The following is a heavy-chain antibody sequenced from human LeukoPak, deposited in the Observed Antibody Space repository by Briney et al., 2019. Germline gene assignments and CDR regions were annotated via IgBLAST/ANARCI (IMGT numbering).Heavy chain of an antibody. CDR2: IYSGGST. V-gene: IGHV3-53*01. CDR1: GFTVSSNY. CDR3: AKALTTVTTSFDY. J-gene: IGHJ4*02. Sequence: GGSLRLSCAASGFTVSSNYMSWVRQAPGKGLEWVSVIYSGGSTYYADSVKGRFTISRDNSKNTLYLQTNSLRAEDTAVYYCAKALTTVTTSFDYWGQGTLVTVSS. D-gene: IGHD4-17*01.